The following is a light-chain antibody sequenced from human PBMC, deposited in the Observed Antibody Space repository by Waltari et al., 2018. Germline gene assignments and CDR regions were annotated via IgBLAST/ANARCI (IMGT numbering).Light chain of an antibody. J-gene: IGLJ3*02. CDR3: QSYDSSMSGPWV. Sequence: QSALTQPPSVSQAPGQTVTISCTEVSSNIWAGYYLHWHQQHPGTAPKLLIYGVSNRPSGVPDRFSGSKSGTSASLAITGLQAEDEADYYCQSYDSSMSGPWVFGGGTKLTVL. CDR1: SSNIWAGYY. CDR2: GVS. V-gene: IGLV1-40*01.